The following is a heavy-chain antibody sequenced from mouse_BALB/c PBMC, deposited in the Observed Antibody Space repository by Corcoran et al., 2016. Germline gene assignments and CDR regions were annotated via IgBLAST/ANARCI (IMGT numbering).Heavy chain of an antibody. Sequence: QVTLKESGPGILQPSQTLSLTCSFSGFSLSTSGMGVGWIRQPSGKGLEWLAHIWWDDDKRYNPALKSRLTISKDTSSNQVFLKIASVDTADTATYYGARITGYYCYAMDYWGQGTSATVAA. D-gene: IGHD3-2*02. CDR3: ARITGYYCYAMDY. CDR2: IWWDDDK. V-gene: IGHV8-8*01. CDR1: GFSLSTSGMG. J-gene: IGHJ4*01.